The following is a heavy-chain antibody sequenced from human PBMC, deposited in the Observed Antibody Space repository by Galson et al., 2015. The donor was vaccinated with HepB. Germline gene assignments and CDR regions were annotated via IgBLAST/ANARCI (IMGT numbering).Heavy chain of an antibody. D-gene: IGHD2-2*01. CDR2: INPSGGST. CDR1: GYTFTSYY. Sequence: SVTVCCKASGYTFTSYYMHWVRQAPGQGLEWMGIINPSGGSTSYAQKFQGRVTMTRDTSTSTVYMELSSLRSEDTAVYYCARDKKGDCSSTSCSIFGLDVWGQGTMVTVSS. J-gene: IGHJ3*01. V-gene: IGHV1-46*01. CDR3: ARDKKGDCSSTSCSIFGLDV.